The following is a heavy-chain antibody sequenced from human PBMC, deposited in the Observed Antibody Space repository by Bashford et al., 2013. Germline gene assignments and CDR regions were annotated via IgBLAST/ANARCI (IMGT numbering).Heavy chain of an antibody. D-gene: IGHD2-2*01. CDR3: ARDRPESYCSSTSCYALGDAFDI. CDR1: RRPSSSYA. J-gene: IGHJ3*02. V-gene: IGHV1-69*01. CDR2: SSLLFGTS. Sequence: KAFSRRPSSSYAISVVATGPSDKGVEWDGRESSLLFGTSKLTHRKFQGRVTITADESTSTAYMELSSLRSEDTAVYYCARDRPESYCSSTSCYALGDAFDIWGQGTMVTVSS.